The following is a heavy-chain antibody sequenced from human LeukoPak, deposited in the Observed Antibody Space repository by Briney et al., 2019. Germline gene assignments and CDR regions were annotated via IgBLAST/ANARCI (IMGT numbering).Heavy chain of an antibody. D-gene: IGHD3-22*01. V-gene: IGHV3-74*01. CDR3: AKVRALQWLLPVYFGY. Sequence: GGSLRLSCAASGFTFSSYWMHWVRQAPGKGLVWVSRINSDGSSTSYADSVKGRFTISRDNAKNTLYLQMNSLRAEDTAVYYCAKVRALQWLLPVYFGYWGQGTLVTVSS. CDR2: INSDGSST. J-gene: IGHJ4*02. CDR1: GFTFSSYW.